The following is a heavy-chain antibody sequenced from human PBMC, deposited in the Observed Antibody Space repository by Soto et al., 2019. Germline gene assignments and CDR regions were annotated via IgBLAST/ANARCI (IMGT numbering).Heavy chain of an antibody. Sequence: GGSLRLSCAASGFTFSSYAMHWVRQAPGKGLEWVAVISYDGSNKYYADSVKGRFTISRDNSKNTLYRQMNSLRAEDTAVYYCARDMYYYGSGFLYYYYYGMDVWGQGTTVTVSS. CDR1: GFTFSSYA. J-gene: IGHJ6*02. D-gene: IGHD3-10*01. CDR3: ARDMYYYGSGFLYYYYYGMDV. CDR2: ISYDGSNK. V-gene: IGHV3-30-3*01.